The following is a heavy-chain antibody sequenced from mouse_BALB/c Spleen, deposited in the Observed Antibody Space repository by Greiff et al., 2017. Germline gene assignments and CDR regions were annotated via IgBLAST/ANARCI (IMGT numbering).Heavy chain of an antibody. CDR3: ARDQDIYYGSSYDYFDY. Sequence: EVQGVESGGGLVQPGGSLKLSCAASGFTFSSYGMSWVRQTPDKRLELVATINSNGGSTYYPDSVKGRFTISRDNAKNTLYLQMSSLKSEDTAMYYCARDQDIYYGSSYDYFDYWGQGTTLTVSS. D-gene: IGHD1-1*01. CDR2: INSNGGST. CDR1: GFTFSSYG. V-gene: IGHV5-6-3*01. J-gene: IGHJ2*01.